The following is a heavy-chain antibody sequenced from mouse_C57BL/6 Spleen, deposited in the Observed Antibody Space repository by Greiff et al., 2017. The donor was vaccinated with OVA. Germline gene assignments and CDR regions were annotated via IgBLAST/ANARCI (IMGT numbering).Heavy chain of an antibody. D-gene: IGHD1-1*01. CDR3: TSYYYGSSYLYAMDY. Sequence: EVKVVESGEGLVKPGGSLKLSCAASGFTFSSYAMSWVRQTPEKRLEWVAYISSGGDYIYYADTVKGRFTISRDNARNTLYLQMSSLKSEDTAMYYCTSYYYGSSYLYAMDYWGQGTSVTVSS. J-gene: IGHJ4*01. CDR1: GFTFSSYA. V-gene: IGHV5-9-1*02. CDR2: ISSGGDYI.